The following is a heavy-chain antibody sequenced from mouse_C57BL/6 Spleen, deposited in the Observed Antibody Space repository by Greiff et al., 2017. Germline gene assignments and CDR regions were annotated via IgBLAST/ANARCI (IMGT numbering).Heavy chain of an antibody. J-gene: IGHJ3*01. V-gene: IGHV6-3*01. Sequence: EVQGVESGGGLVQPGGSMKLSCVASGFTFSNYWMNWVRQSPEKGLEWVAQIRLKSDNYATHYAESVKGRFTISRDDSKSSVYLQMNNLRAEDTGIYYCTGYGYSLFAYWGQGTLVTVSA. CDR3: TGYGYSLFAY. CDR1: GFTFSNYW. CDR2: IRLKSDNYAT. D-gene: IGHD2-2*01.